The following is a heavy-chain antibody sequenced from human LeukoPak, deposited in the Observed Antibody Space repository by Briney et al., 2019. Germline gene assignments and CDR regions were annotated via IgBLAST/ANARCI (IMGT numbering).Heavy chain of an antibody. CDR2: INHSGST. CDR3: ASGSGDYYYGMDV. J-gene: IGHJ6*02. Sequence: SETLSLTCAVYGGSFSGYYWSWIRQPPGKGLEWIGEINHSGSTNYNPSLKSRVTISVDTSKNQFSLKLSSVTAADTAVYYCASGSGDYYYGMDVWGQGTTVTVSS. V-gene: IGHV4-34*01. D-gene: IGHD3-10*01. CDR1: GGSFSGYY.